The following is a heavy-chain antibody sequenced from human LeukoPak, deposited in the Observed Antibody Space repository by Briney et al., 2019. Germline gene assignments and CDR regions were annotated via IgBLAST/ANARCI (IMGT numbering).Heavy chain of an antibody. Sequence: SGGSLRLSCAASGFTFSSYAMSWVRQAPGKGLEWVSAISGSGYSTYYADSVKGRFTISRDNSKNTLYLQMNSLRAEDTAVYYCAKGRSESIFGAAPHNWFDPWGQGTLVTVSS. CDR1: GFTFSSYA. CDR3: AKGRSESIFGAAPHNWFDP. V-gene: IGHV3-23*01. CDR2: ISGSGYST. J-gene: IGHJ5*02. D-gene: IGHD3-3*01.